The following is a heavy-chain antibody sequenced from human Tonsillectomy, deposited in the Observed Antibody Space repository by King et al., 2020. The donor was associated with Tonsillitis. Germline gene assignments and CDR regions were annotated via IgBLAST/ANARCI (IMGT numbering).Heavy chain of an antibody. D-gene: IGHD5-12*01. V-gene: IGHV4-59*01. Sequence: LQLQESGPGLVKPSETLSPTCTVSGGSISSYYWSWLRQPPGKGLEWIGDIYYSGSTNYNHSLKSRVTISVDTSKNQFSLKLSSVTAADTAVYYCARGPRYSGYDYYLDNWGRGTLVTVSS. J-gene: IGHJ4*02. CDR1: GGSISSYY. CDR3: ARGPRYSGYDYYLDN. CDR2: IYYSGST.